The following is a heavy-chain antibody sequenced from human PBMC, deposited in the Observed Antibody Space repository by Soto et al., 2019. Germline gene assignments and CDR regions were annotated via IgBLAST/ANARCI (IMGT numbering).Heavy chain of an antibody. CDR2: VCPGGRT. J-gene: IGHJ5*02. CDR1: GGSFNNYC. D-gene: IGHD3-10*01. CDR3: GRGDYGQYDAYNWFDP. Sequence: QVRLQQWGAGLVRPSETLSLTCAVYGGSFNNYCWSWIRQPPGKGLEWIGEVCPGGRTNYSPTLKREARIAVEGSKNQFSLRLTSVTVADTAVYYCGRGDYGQYDAYNWFDPWGQGNLVIVAS. V-gene: IGHV4-34*02.